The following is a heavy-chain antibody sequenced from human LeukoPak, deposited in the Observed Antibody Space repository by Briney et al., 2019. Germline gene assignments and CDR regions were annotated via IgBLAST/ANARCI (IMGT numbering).Heavy chain of an antibody. CDR1: AFTFSGYS. CDR2: ISHDGSNK. V-gene: IGHV3-30*04. CDR3: ARVGYDYNWYDAFDI. D-gene: IGHD1-1*01. J-gene: IGHJ3*02. Sequence: GGSLRLSCVVSAFTFSGYSMHWARQAPGKGLEWVAFISHDGSNKYCADSLKGRFTISRDNSKNTLFLQMNSLRPEDTAVYYCARVGYDYNWYDAFDIWGQGTMVTVSS.